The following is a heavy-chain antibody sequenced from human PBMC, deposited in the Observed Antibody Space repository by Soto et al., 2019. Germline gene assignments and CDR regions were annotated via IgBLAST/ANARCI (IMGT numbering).Heavy chain of an antibody. Sequence: SSETLSLTCAVYGGSFSGYYWSWIRQPPGKGLEWIGEINHSGSTNYNPSLKSRVTISVDTSKNQFSLKLSSVTAADTAVYYCARGQRLVGSSSAWFDPWGQGTLVTVSS. CDR2: INHSGST. CDR3: ARGQRLVGSSSAWFDP. D-gene: IGHD6-6*01. V-gene: IGHV4-34*01. CDR1: GGSFSGYY. J-gene: IGHJ5*02.